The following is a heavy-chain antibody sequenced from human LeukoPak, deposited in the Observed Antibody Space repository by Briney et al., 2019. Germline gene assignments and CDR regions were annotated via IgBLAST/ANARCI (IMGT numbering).Heavy chain of an antibody. J-gene: IGHJ4*02. D-gene: IGHD1-26*01. CDR1: GFTFSSYA. CDR3: TTGVGAY. Sequence: GRSLRLSCAASGFTFSSYAMHWVRQAPGKGLEWVAVISYDGSNKYYADSVKGRFTISRDNSKNTLYLQMNSLRAEDTAVCYCTTGVGAYWGQGTLVTVSS. V-gene: IGHV3-30-3*01. CDR2: ISYDGSNK.